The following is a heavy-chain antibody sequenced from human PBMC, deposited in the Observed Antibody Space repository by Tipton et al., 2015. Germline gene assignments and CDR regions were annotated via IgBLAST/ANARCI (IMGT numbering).Heavy chain of an antibody. CDR3: ARDAPGTTFDH. CDR2: TNEHGSEK. Sequence: GSLRLSCAASGFAFSSYWMSWVRQAPGKGLEWLGQTNEHGSEKHFVDSVRGRFSISRDNAKNSLYLEMSSLRAEDTAVYYCARDAPGTTFDHWGQGALVTVSS. D-gene: IGHD6-13*01. V-gene: IGHV3-7*03. J-gene: IGHJ4*02. CDR1: GFAFSSYW.